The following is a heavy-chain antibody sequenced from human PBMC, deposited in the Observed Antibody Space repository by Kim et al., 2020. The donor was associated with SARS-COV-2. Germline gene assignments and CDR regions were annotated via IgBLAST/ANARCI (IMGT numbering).Heavy chain of an antibody. V-gene: IGHV1-18*01. J-gene: IGHJ4*02. D-gene: IGHD4-17*01. Sequence: NTNYAQKLQGRVTMTTDTSTSTAYMELRSLRSDDTAVYYCASLPEDDYGYWGQGTLVTVSS. CDR3: ASLPEDDYGY. CDR2: NT.